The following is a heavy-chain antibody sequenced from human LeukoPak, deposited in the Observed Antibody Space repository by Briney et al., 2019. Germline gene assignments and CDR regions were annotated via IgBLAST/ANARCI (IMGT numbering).Heavy chain of an antibody. CDR2: ITSSSSYI. J-gene: IGHJ4*02. Sequence: GGSLRLSCAGSGFTFSSYSMNWVRQAPGKGLEWVSSITSSSSYIYYADSVKGRFTISRDNAKNSLYLQMNSLRAEDTAVYYCARDLMGIAYRGAFYYWGQGTLVTVSS. CDR1: GFTFSSYS. CDR3: ARDLMGIAYRGAFYY. V-gene: IGHV3-21*04. D-gene: IGHD6-13*01.